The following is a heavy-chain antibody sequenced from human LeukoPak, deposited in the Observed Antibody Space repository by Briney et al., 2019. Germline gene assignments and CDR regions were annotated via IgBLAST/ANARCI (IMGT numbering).Heavy chain of an antibody. CDR3: ARRDCSSTSCYVGEAFDI. V-gene: IGHV5-51*01. J-gene: IGHJ3*02. Sequence: GESLKISRKGSGYSLTSYWIGWVRQRPGKGLEWMGIIYPGDSDTRYSPSFQGQVTISADKSISTAYLQWSSLKASDTAMYYCARRDCSSTSCYVGEAFDIWGQGTMVTVSS. CDR2: IYPGDSDT. D-gene: IGHD2-2*01. CDR1: GYSLTSYW.